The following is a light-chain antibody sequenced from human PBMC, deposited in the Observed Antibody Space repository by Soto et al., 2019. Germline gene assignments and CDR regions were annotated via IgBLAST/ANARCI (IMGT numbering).Light chain of an antibody. CDR1: QSIANW. Sequence: DIQMTQSPSTLSASVGDRVTITCRASQSIANWLAWYQQKPGKAPKLLIYDASSLEGGVPSRFSGSRSGTEFTLTISSLQPDDLATYYCQQYDSYWTFGQGTKVDIK. V-gene: IGKV1-5*01. J-gene: IGKJ1*01. CDR2: DAS. CDR3: QQYDSYWT.